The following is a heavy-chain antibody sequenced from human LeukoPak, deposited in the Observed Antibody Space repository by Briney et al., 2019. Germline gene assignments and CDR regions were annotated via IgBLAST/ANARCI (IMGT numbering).Heavy chain of an antibody. D-gene: IGHD6-19*01. CDR2: IWYDGTNK. Sequence: GGSLRLSCAASGFTFSNYGMHWVRQAPGKGLEWVAVIWYDGTNKYYADSVKGRFTISGDNSKNMQYLQMNSLGVEDTAVYYCARDLGSGWYDYWGQGTLVTVSS. V-gene: IGHV3-33*01. CDR1: GFTFSNYG. CDR3: ARDLGSGWYDY. J-gene: IGHJ4*02.